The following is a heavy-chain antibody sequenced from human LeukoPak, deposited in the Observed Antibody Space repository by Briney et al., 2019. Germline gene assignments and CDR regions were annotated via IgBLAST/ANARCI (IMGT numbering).Heavy chain of an antibody. Sequence: GGSLRLSCAASGFTFSGSAMHWVRQASGKGLEWVGRIRSKANSYATAYAASVKGRFTISRDDSKNTAYLQMNSLKTEDTAVYYCAREAGTGNYFDYWGQGTLVTVSS. CDR2: IRSKANSYAT. D-gene: IGHD6-13*01. V-gene: IGHV3-73*01. J-gene: IGHJ4*02. CDR1: GFTFSGSA. CDR3: AREAGTGNYFDY.